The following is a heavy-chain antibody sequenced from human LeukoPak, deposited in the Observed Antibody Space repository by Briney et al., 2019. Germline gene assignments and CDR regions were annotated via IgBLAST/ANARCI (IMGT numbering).Heavy chain of an antibody. CDR3: ARDRTGQQLISRKEYYYMDV. D-gene: IGHD4-11*01. CDR2: IKQDGSER. Sequence: GGSLRLSCAASGFTFSSYSMNWVRQAPGKGLEWVANIKQDGSERYYGDALKGRFTISRDNAKNSLYLQMNSLRAEDTAVYYCARDRTGQQLISRKEYYYMDVWGKGTTVTISS. CDR1: GFTFSSYS. J-gene: IGHJ6*03. V-gene: IGHV3-7*01.